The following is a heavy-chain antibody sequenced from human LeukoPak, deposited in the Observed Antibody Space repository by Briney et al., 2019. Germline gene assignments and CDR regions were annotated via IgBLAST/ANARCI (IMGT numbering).Heavy chain of an antibody. Sequence: ASVKVSCKVSGYTLTELSMHWVRQAPGKGLEWMGGFDPEDGETIYAQKFQGRVTMTEDTSTDTAYMELSSLRSEDTAVYYCAAAAADRVLFDPWGQGTLVTVSS. V-gene: IGHV1-24*01. J-gene: IGHJ5*02. CDR1: GYTLTELS. CDR2: FDPEDGET. CDR3: AAAAADRVLFDP. D-gene: IGHD2-2*01.